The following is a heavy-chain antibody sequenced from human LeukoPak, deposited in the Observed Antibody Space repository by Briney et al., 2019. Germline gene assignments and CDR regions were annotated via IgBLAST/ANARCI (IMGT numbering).Heavy chain of an antibody. CDR1: GFTFDDYA. V-gene: IGHV3-9*01. CDR3: AKELGYSSSWGDAFDI. D-gene: IGHD6-13*01. Sequence: GESLRLSCAASGFTFDDYAMHWVRQAPGKGLEWVSGISWNSGSIGYADSVKGRFTISRDNAKNSLYLQMNSLRAEDTALYYCAKELGYSSSWGDAFDIWGQGTMVTVSS. CDR2: ISWNSGSI. J-gene: IGHJ3*02.